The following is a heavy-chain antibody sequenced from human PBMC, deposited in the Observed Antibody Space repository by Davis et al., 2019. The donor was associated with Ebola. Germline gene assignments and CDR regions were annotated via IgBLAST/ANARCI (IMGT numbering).Heavy chain of an antibody. J-gene: IGHJ1*01. D-gene: IGHD6-13*01. CDR3: ARGIEAAFRLQH. CDR1: GGSFSGYS. V-gene: IGHV4-34*01. Sequence: PSETLSLTCAVYGGSFSGYSWTWIRQPPGKGLEWIGEISHSGSTNYNPSLESRVIISVDTSKNQFSLRLTSVTAADTAVYYCARGIEAAFRLQHWGQGTLVTVSS. CDR2: ISHSGST.